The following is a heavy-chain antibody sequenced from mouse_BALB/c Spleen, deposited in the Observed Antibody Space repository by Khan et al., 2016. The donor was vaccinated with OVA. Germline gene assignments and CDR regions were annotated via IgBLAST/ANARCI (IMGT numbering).Heavy chain of an antibody. CDR1: GFSLINYG. CDR3: AGRYYGRYWFAY. CDR2: IWAGGST. Sequence: QLKESGPGLVAPSQNLSNTCTVPGFSLINYGVHWIRQPPGKGLEWLGVIWAGGSTNYNSALMSKMSITKEHSQSQVFLKINSSQTDDNAMDFCAGRYYGRYWFAYWGQGTLVTVSA. V-gene: IGHV2-9*02. J-gene: IGHJ3*01. D-gene: IGHD1-1*02.